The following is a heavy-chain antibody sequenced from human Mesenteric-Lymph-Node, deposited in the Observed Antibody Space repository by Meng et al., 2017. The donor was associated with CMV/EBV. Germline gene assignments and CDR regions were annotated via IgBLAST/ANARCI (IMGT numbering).Heavy chain of an antibody. CDR1: GFTVSTYS. J-gene: IGHJ4*02. Sequence: GESLKISCAATGFTVSTYSMHWVRQAPGKGLEWVSSISSSSSYIYYADSVKGRFTISRDNAKNSLYLQMNSLRAEDTAVYYCARDLSSSWLSDYWGQGTLVTVSS. CDR2: ISSSSSYI. V-gene: IGHV3-21*01. CDR3: ARDLSSSWLSDY. D-gene: IGHD6-13*01.